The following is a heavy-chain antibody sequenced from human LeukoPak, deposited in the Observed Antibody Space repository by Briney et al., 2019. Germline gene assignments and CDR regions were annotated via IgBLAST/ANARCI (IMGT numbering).Heavy chain of an antibody. D-gene: IGHD5-24*01. CDR1: GFTFSSSA. J-gene: IGHJ4*02. Sequence: QPWGSLRLSCAASGFTFSSSAMSWVRQAPGKGLEWVSAISCSGAYTYYADSVKGRFTISRDNSKNTLYLQMNSLRAEDTAVYYCATRDPPLDYWGQGTLVTVSS. CDR2: ISCSGAYT. V-gene: IGHV3-23*01. CDR3: ATRDPPLDY.